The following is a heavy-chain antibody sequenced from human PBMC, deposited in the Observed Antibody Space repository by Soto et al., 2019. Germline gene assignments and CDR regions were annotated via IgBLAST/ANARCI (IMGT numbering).Heavy chain of an antibody. CDR1: GDSISSSIW. V-gene: IGHV4-4*01. J-gene: IGHJ4*02. CDR3: SRRGDGSGSLDY. CDR2: IYHSGTT. D-gene: IGHD3-10*01. Sequence: QVQLQESGPGLVKPPGTLSLTCAVSGDSISSSIWWSWVRLPPGKGLEWIGEIYHSGTTNYKPSLKSRVPISVDKSKNQFSLKMNSLTAADTAVYFCSRRGDGSGSLDYWGQGTLVTVFS.